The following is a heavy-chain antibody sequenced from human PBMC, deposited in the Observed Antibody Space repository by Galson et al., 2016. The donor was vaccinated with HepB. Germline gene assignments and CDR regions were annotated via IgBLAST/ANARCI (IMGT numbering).Heavy chain of an antibody. CDR2: ISWNSGNL. CDR3: AKGSGSYGLGYFAS. J-gene: IGHJ4*02. CDR1: GFTFDDYA. V-gene: IGHV3-9*01. D-gene: IGHD3-10*01. Sequence: SLRLSCAASGFTFDDYAMHWVRQAPGKGLEWVSGISWNSGNLGYADSVKGRFTISRDNAKNSLYLQMNSLRAEDTALYYCAKGSGSYGLGYFASWDQGTLVTVSS.